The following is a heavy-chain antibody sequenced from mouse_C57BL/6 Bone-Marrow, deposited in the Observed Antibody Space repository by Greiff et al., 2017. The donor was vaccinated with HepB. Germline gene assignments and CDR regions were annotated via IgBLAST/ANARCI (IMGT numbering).Heavy chain of an antibody. Sequence: QVQLQQSGAELARPGASVKMSCKASGYTFTSYTMHWVKQRPGQGLEWIGYINPSSGCTKYNQKFKDKATLTEDKSSSTAYMQLSSLTSEDSAVYYCASHYYFGSRTDFDYWGQGTTLTVSS. CDR1: GYTFTSYT. D-gene: IGHD1-1*01. CDR3: ASHYYFGSRTDFDY. J-gene: IGHJ2*01. CDR2: INPSSGCT. V-gene: IGHV1-4*01.